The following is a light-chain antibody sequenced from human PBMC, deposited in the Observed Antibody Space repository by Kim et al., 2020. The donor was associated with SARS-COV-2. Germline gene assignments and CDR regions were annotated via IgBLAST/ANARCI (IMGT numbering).Light chain of an antibody. V-gene: IGLV2-11*01. CDR1: SSDVGGYNY. Sequence: GQSVTISCTGTSSDVGGYNYVSWYQQRPGKAPKLMIYDVSKRPSGVPDRFSGSKSGNTASLTISGLQAEDEADYYCCSYAGSYGVVFSGGTQLTVL. CDR3: CSYAGSYGVV. CDR2: DVS. J-gene: IGLJ2*01.